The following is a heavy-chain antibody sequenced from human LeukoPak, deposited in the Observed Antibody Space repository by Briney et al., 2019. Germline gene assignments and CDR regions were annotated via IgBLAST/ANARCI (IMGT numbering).Heavy chain of an antibody. CDR3: AKNRNRRDGYNSYYFDY. Sequence: GRSLRLSCAASGFTFSSYGMHWVRQAPGKGLEWVAVISYDGSNKYYADSVKGRFTISRDNSKNTLYLQMNSLRAEDTAVYYCAKNRNRRDGYNSYYFDYWGQGTLVTVSS. CDR1: GFTFSSYG. J-gene: IGHJ4*02. CDR2: ISYDGSNK. D-gene: IGHD5-24*01. V-gene: IGHV3-30*18.